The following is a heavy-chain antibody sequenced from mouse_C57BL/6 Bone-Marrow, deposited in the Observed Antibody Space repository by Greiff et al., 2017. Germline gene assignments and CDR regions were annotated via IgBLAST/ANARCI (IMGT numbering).Heavy chain of an antibody. Sequence: QVQLQQPGTELVKPGASVKLSCKASGYTFTSYWMHWVKQRPGQGLEWIGNINPSNGGTNYNEKFKSKATLTVDKSSSTAYMQLSSLTSEDSAVDYCARGITTVVAKDAMDYWGQGTSVTVSS. CDR2: INPSNGGT. J-gene: IGHJ4*01. V-gene: IGHV1-53*01. CDR1: GYTFTSYW. D-gene: IGHD1-1*01. CDR3: ARGITTVVAKDAMDY.